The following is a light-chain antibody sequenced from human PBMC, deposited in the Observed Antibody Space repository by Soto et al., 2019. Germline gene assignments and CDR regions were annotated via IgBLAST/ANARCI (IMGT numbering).Light chain of an antibody. CDR2: DAS. CDR3: QQYDNHPLT. V-gene: IGKV1-33*01. Sequence: DIQLTQSPSCLSASVGDRVTILCQPTQDIMNYLNWYQQKPGKAPKLLIYDASDMETGVPSRFSGSGSGTDFTLTINSLQPEDIATYYCQQYDNHPLTFGGGTKVDIK. CDR1: QDIMNY. J-gene: IGKJ4*01.